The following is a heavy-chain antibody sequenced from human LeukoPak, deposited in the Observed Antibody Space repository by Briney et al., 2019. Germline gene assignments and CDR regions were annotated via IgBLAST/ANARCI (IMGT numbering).Heavy chain of an antibody. D-gene: IGHD2-2*01. V-gene: IGHV4-59*01. CDR1: GGSISSYY. CDR3: AREDACSSTSCYTNNWFDP. Sequence: SETLSLTCTVSGGSISSYYWSWIRQPPGKGLEWIGYIYYSGSTSHNPSLKSRVTVSVDTSENQFSLKLSSVTAADTAVYYCAREDACSSTSCYTNNWFDPWGQGILVTVSS. CDR2: IYYSGST. J-gene: IGHJ5*02.